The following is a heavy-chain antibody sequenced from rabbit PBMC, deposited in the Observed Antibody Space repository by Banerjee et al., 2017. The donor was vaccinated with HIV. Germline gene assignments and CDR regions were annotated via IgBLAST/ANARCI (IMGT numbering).Heavy chain of an antibody. CDR2: IVVAKGNT. D-gene: IGHD6-1*01. V-gene: IGHV1S47*01. J-gene: IGHJ6*01. CDR1: GFDLSSYG. Sequence: QEQLVESGGGLVQPGGSLKLSCKASGFDLSSYGVSWVRQAPGKGLERIGVIVVAKGNTYYASWVNGRFTISSDNAQNTLYLQLHSLTAADTATYFCARGANAYFYGMDLWGQGTLVTVS. CDR3: ARGANAYFYGMDL.